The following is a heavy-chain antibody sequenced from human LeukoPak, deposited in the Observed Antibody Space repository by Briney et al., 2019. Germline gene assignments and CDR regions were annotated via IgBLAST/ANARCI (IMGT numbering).Heavy chain of an antibody. J-gene: IGHJ4*02. D-gene: IGHD1-26*01. CDR2: ISASGGST. Sequence: EGSLRLSCVGFGFTFDSYGMSWVRQAPGKGLEWVSDISASGGSTYYADSVKGRFTIPRDNSKNTLSLQMNRLSAEDTAVYYCAKAIVGAMVDYFDYWGQGTLVTVSS. CDR1: GFTFDSYG. CDR3: AKAIVGAMVDYFDY. V-gene: IGHV3-23*01.